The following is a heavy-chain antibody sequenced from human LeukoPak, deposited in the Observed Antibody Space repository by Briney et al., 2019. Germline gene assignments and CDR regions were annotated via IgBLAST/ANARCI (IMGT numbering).Heavy chain of an antibody. Sequence: GASLRLSCAASGFTFSSYAMSWVRQAPGKGLEWVSAISGSGGSTYYADSVKGRFTISRDNSKNTLYLQMNSLRAEDTAVYYCAKRGCGGDCYSREFDYWGQGTLVTVSS. J-gene: IGHJ4*02. CDR1: GFTFSSYA. CDR2: ISGSGGST. CDR3: AKRGCGGDCYSREFDY. V-gene: IGHV3-23*01. D-gene: IGHD2-21*02.